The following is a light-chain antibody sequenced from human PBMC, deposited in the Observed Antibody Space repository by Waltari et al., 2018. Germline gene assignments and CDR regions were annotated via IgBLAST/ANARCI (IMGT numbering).Light chain of an antibody. J-gene: IGKJ1*01. CDR3: QQYNNWPWT. CDR2: GAS. CDR1: QSVSSN. Sequence: ELVMTQSPATLSVSPGERATLSCRASQSVSSNLAWYQPKPAQAPRLLSYGASPRATGIPARFSGSGSGTEFTLTISSLQSEDFAVYYCQQYNNWPWTFGQGTKVEIK. V-gene: IGKV3-15*01.